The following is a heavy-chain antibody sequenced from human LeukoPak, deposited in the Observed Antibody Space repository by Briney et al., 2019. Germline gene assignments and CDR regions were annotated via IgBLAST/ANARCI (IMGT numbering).Heavy chain of an antibody. D-gene: IGHD1-26*01. V-gene: IGHV4-59*01. CDR2: IYYSGST. Sequence: SETLSLTCTVSGGSITSYYWSWIRQPPGKGLEWIGYIYYSGSTNYSPSLKSRVTISVDTSKNQFSLQLTSVTAADTAVYYCARSGSTAHDYWGQGTLVTVSS. J-gene: IGHJ4*02. CDR1: GGSITSYY. CDR3: ARSGSTAHDY.